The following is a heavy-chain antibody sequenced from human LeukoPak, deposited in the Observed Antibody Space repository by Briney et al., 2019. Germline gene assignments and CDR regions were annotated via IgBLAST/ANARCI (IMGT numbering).Heavy chain of an antibody. V-gene: IGHV4-59*12. CDR1: GGSISSYY. CDR2: IYYSGST. CDR3: AREVGATKIFDY. D-gene: IGHD1-26*01. J-gene: IGHJ4*02. Sequence: SETLSLTCTVSGGSISSYYWSWIRQPPGKGLEWIGYIYYSGSTNYNPSLKSRVTISVDTSKNQFSLKLSSVTAADTAVYYCAREVGATKIFDYWGQGTLVTVSS.